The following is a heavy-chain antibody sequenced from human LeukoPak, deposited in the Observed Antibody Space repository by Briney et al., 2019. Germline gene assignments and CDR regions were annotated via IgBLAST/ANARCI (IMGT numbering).Heavy chain of an antibody. CDR3: ASGGYSSSWYGKIDY. CDR1: GYTFTSYY. D-gene: IGHD6-13*01. J-gene: IGHJ4*02. Sequence: GASVKVSCKASGYTFTSYYMHWVRQTPGQGLEWMGIINPSGGSTSYAQKFQGRVTMTRDTSTSTVYMELSSLRSEDTAVYNCASGGYSSSWYGKIDYWGQGTLVTVSS. V-gene: IGHV1-46*03. CDR2: INPSGGST.